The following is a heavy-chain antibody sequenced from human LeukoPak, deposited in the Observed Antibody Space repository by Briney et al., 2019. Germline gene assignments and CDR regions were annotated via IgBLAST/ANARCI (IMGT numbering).Heavy chain of an antibody. Sequence: SETLSLTCAVYGGSFSGYYWSWIRQPPGKGREWIGEINDSGSTNYNPSLKSRVTISVDTSKNQFSLKLSSVTAADTAVYYCARGPTTVTTEYFDYWGQGTLVTVSS. D-gene: IGHD4-17*01. CDR2: INDSGST. CDR1: GGSFSGYY. J-gene: IGHJ4*02. V-gene: IGHV4-34*01. CDR3: ARGPTTVTTEYFDY.